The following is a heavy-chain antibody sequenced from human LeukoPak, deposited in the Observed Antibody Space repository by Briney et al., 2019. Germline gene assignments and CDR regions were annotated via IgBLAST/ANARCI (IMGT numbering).Heavy chain of an antibody. J-gene: IGHJ4*02. CDR1: GYPISSGYY. CDR3: GVGKEQLALYYFDY. Sequence: PSETLSLTCAVSGYPISSGYYWGWIRQPPGKGLEWIGSIYHSGSTYYNPSLKSRVTISVDTSKNQFSLKLSSVTAADTAVYYCGVGKEQLALYYFDYWGQGTLVTVSS. V-gene: IGHV4-38-2*01. CDR2: IYHSGST. D-gene: IGHD6-13*01.